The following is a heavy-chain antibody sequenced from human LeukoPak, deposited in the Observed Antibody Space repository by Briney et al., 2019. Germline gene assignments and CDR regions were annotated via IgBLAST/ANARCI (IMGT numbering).Heavy chain of an antibody. J-gene: IGHJ5*02. Sequence: GGSLRLSCAASGFTFEDYAMHWVRQAPGKGLEWVSGISWNSGTIGYADSVKGRFTISRDNAKNSLYLQMNSLRVEDTALYYCAKDKWSGAVKFNWFDPWGQGILVTVSS. CDR1: GFTFEDYA. CDR3: AKDKWSGAVKFNWFDP. D-gene: IGHD6-19*01. V-gene: IGHV3-9*01. CDR2: ISWNSGTI.